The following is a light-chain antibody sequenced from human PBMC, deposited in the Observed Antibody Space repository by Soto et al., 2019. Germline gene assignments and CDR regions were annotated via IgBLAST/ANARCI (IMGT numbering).Light chain of an antibody. CDR3: GTWDSSLTAAV. J-gene: IGLJ3*02. Sequence: QSVLTQPPSVSAAPGQKVTISCFGSSANIGNNYVSWYQQLPGTAPKLLIYDNYKRPSGIPDRFSGSKSGTSATLGITGLQTGDEAGYYCGTWDSSLTAAVFXGGTQLTVL. CDR1: SANIGNNY. V-gene: IGLV1-51*01. CDR2: DNY.